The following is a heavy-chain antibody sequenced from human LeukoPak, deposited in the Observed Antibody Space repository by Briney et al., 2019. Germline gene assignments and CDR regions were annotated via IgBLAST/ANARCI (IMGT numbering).Heavy chain of an antibody. D-gene: IGHD1-1*01. J-gene: IGHJ4*02. CDR2: INKDGSVA. CDR3: ASSGVRTNFDY. CDR1: GFMFSNYW. V-gene: IGHV3-7*03. Sequence: GGSLRLSCVGSGFMFSNYWMSWVRQAPGKGLEWVANINKDGSVAYSADSLKGRFTFSRDNSKNTLYLQMNSLRAEDTAVYYCASSGVRTNFDYWGQGTLVTVSS.